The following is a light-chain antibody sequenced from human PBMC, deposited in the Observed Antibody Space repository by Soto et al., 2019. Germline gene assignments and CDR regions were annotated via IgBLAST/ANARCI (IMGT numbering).Light chain of an antibody. Sequence: DIVMTQSPDSLAVSLGERANINCKSSQSVLYSSNNKNYLDWYQQKPGQPPKLPIYWASTRESGVPDRFSGSGSGTAFTLTILSLQAEDVAVYYCQQYYSTPRTFGQGTKLEIK. CDR1: QSVLYSSNNKNY. CDR2: WAS. V-gene: IGKV4-1*01. J-gene: IGKJ2*01. CDR3: QQYYSTPRT.